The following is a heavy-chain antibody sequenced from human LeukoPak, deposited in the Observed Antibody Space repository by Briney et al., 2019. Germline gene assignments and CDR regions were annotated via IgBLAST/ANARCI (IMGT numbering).Heavy chain of an antibody. V-gene: IGHV1-8*01. D-gene: IGHD5-12*01. CDR1: GYTFTSYD. CDR2: MNPNSGNT. Sequence: ASVKVSCKSSGYTFTSYDINWVRQATGQGLEWMGWMNPNSGNTGYAQKFQGRVTMTRNTSISTAYMELSSLRSEDTAVYYCARGRQGGGYRFGDYWGQGTLVTVSS. CDR3: ARGRQGGGYRFGDY. J-gene: IGHJ4*02.